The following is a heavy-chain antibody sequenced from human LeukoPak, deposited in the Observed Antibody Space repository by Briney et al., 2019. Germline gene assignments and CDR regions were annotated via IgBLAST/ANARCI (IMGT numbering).Heavy chain of an antibody. J-gene: IGHJ4*02. Sequence: ASVKVSCKASGYTFTGDYVHWVRQAPGQGLEWMGWINPNSGGTIYAQNFQGRVTMTRDTSISTAYMKLSRLRSDDTAVYFCARDGYFDYWGQGTLVTVSS. CDR1: GYTFTGDY. CDR2: INPNSGGT. CDR3: ARDGYFDY. V-gene: IGHV1-2*02.